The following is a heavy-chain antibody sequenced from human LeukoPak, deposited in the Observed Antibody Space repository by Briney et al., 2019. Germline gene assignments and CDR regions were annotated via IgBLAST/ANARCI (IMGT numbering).Heavy chain of an antibody. CDR1: GYTFTNNY. CDR3: ARGYFLGIVNYFDY. J-gene: IGHJ4*02. V-gene: IGHV1-2*02. CDR2: INANSGGT. Sequence: GASVKVSCKASGYTFTNNYMDWVRQAPGQGLEWMGWINANSGGTNYAQKFQGRVTMTRDTSISTAYMELSGLRSDDTAVYFCARGYFLGIVNYFDYWGQETLVTVSS. D-gene: IGHD3-9*01.